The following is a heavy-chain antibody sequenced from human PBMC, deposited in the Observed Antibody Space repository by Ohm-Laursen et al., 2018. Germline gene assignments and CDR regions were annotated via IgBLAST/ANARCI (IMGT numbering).Heavy chain of an antibody. Sequence: SLRLSCAASGFTFSSYEMNWVRQAPGTGLEWVSLIYSDGDMFYADTVKGRFTISRDRSKNTLYLQMNSLRVEDTAMYFCARDVPGIVASRGGGWGQGTLVTVSS. V-gene: IGHV3-53*01. CDR2: IYSDGDM. CDR3: ARDVPGIVASRGGG. CDR1: GFTFSSYE. J-gene: IGHJ4*02. D-gene: IGHD3-16*01.